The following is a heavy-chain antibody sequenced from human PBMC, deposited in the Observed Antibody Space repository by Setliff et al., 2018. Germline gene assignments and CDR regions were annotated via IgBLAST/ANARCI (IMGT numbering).Heavy chain of an antibody. CDR3: ARDKRQYNFWSGYYGSWGNYFDY. CDR1: GGSISSGNYY. Sequence: SETLSLTCTVSGGSISSGNYYWGWIRQPPGKGLEWIGSIYYSGSTYYNPSLKSRVTISVDTSKNQFSLKLSSVTAADTAVYYCARDKRQYNFWSGYYGSWGNYFDYWGQGTLVTVPQ. V-gene: IGHV4-39*07. D-gene: IGHD3-3*01. CDR2: IYYSGST. J-gene: IGHJ4*02.